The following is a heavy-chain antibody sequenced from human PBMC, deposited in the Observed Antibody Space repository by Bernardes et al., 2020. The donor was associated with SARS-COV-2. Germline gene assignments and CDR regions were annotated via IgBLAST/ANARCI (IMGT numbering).Heavy chain of an antibody. J-gene: IGHJ2*01. V-gene: IGHV4-34*01. CDR3: ARGSAAVVSHFMLLFANWYFDL. CDR2: INDSGST. CDR1: SGSFSGYY. Sequence: SETLSLTCAVYSGSFSGYYWSWIRQTPGKGLEWIGEINDSGSTKYNPALKSRVTISVDLSKNQFSLKLNSVTAADTAVYYCARGSAAVVSHFMLLFANWYFDLWGRGTLVTVSS. D-gene: IGHD2-15*01.